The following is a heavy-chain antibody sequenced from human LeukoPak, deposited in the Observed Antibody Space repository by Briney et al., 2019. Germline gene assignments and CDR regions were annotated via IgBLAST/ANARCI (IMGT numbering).Heavy chain of an antibody. J-gene: IGHJ5*02. D-gene: IGHD2-15*01. CDR2: INPKSGGT. CDR1: GYTFTTYY. V-gene: IGHV1-2*02. CDR3: AKEGGYCSGGICYPWWFDA. Sequence: ASVTVSCKASGYTFTTYYVHWVRQAPGQEIEWMGWINPKSGGTNYAQKFQGRVTMTRDTAITTVYMELNSLRSDDTAVYYCAKEGGYCSGGICYPWWFDAWGPGTLVTVCS.